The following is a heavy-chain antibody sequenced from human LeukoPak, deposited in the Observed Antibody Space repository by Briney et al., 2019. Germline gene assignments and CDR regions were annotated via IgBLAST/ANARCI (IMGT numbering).Heavy chain of an antibody. CDR1: GGSISSSNW. CDR2: IYHSGST. J-gene: IGHJ6*02. CDR3: ASSRSSLYGMDV. V-gene: IGHV4-4*02. Sequence: PSETLSLTCAVSGGSISSSNWWSWVRQPPGKGLEWIGEIYHSGSTNYNPSLKSRVTISVDKSKNQFSLKLSSMTAADTAVYYCASSRSSLYGMDVWGQGTTVTVSS. D-gene: IGHD6-19*01.